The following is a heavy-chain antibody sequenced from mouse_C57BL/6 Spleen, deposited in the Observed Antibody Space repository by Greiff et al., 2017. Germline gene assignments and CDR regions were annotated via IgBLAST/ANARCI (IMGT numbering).Heavy chain of an antibody. CDR3: ARSPPYYGSSPYAMDY. D-gene: IGHD1-1*01. CDR1: GFSLTSYS. CDR2: IWTGGGT. V-gene: IGHV2-9-1*01. Sequence: VKLVESGPGLVAPSPSLSISCTVSGFSLTSYSISWVRQPPGKGLEWLGVIWTGGGTNNNSALKSRLSISKDNSKSQVSLKMNSLQTDDTARYDCARSPPYYGSSPYAMDYWGQGTSVTVSS. J-gene: IGHJ4*01.